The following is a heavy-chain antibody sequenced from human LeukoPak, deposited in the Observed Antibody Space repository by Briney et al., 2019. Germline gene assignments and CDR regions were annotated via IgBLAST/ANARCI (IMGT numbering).Heavy chain of an antibody. D-gene: IGHD3-22*01. CDR1: GFTFSDYY. CDR2: ISGSGGST. J-gene: IGHJ4*02. Sequence: GGSLRLSCAASGFTFSDYYMSWLRQAPGKGLEWVSDISGSGGSTYYADSVKGRFTISRDNSKNTLYLQMNSLRAEDTAVYYCAKAHSSGYLTPFDYWGQGTLVTVSS. V-gene: IGHV3-23*01. CDR3: AKAHSSGYLTPFDY.